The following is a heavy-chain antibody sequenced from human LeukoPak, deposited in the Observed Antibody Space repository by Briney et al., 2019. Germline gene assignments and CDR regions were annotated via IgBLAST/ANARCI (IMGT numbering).Heavy chain of an antibody. Sequence: ASVKVSCKASGYTFTSYAMHWVRQAPGQRLEWMGWINAGNGNTKYSQEFQGRVTITRDTSASTAYMELSSLRAEDTAVYYCAKGYSGYDLLDYWGQGTLVTVSS. CDR1: GYTFTSYA. D-gene: IGHD5-12*01. J-gene: IGHJ4*02. CDR3: AKGYSGYDLLDY. V-gene: IGHV1-3*03. CDR2: INAGNGNT.